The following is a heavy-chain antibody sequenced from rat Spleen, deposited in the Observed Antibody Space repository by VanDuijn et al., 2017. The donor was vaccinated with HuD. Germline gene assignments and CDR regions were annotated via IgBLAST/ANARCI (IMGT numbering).Heavy chain of an antibody. CDR3: AVAGFGY. D-gene: IGHD1-4*01. V-gene: IGHV5-7*01. CDR2: ISYDGSST. Sequence: EVQLVESGGGLVQPGRSLKLSCAASGFTFSDYNMAWVRQAPTKGLEWVATISYDGSSTYYRDSVKGRFTISRDNAVNTVYLQMNSLRSEDTATYYCAVAGFGYWGQGVMVTVSS. J-gene: IGHJ2*01. CDR1: GFTFSDYN.